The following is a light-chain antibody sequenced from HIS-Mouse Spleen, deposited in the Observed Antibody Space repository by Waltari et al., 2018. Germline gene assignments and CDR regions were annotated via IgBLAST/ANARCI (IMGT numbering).Light chain of an antibody. V-gene: IGLV2-11*01. CDR2: GVS. Sequence: QSALTQPRSVSGSPGQSVTISCTGTSSDVGGYNYVSWYQQHPGKAPKLMIYGVSKRPSGVPDRFSGCKSGNTAYLTISGLQAEDEADYYCCSYAGSYTFEVVFGGGTKLTVL. CDR1: SSDVGGYNY. J-gene: IGLJ2*01. CDR3: CSYAGSYTFEVV.